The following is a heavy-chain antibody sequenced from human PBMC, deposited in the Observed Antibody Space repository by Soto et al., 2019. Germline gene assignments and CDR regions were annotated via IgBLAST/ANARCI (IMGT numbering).Heavy chain of an antibody. V-gene: IGHV4-31*03. D-gene: IGHD4-17*01. CDR1: GGSISSGGYY. CDR3: ARGLSAVTTLEYYFDY. CDR2: IYYSGST. J-gene: IGHJ4*02. Sequence: QVQLQESGPGLVKPSQTLSLTCTVSGGSISSGGYYWSWIRQHPGKGLEWIGYIYYSGSTYYNPSLKSRVTISVDTSKNQFSLKLRSVTAADTAVYYCARGLSAVTTLEYYFDYWGQGTLVTVSS.